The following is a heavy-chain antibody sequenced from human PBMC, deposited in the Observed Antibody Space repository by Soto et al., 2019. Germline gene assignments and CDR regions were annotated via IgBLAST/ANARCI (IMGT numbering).Heavy chain of an antibody. CDR1: GFTFSSYA. D-gene: IGHD7-27*01. V-gene: IGHV3-23*01. J-gene: IGHJ6*02. CDR2: ISGSGGST. CDR3: AKDLPLGSYYYYYYGMDV. Sequence: GGSLRLSCAASGFTFSSYAMSWVRQAPGKGLEWVSAISGSGGSTYYADSVKGRFTISRDNSKNTLYLQMNSLRAEDTAVYYCAKDLPLGSYYYYYYGMDVWGQGTTVTGAS.